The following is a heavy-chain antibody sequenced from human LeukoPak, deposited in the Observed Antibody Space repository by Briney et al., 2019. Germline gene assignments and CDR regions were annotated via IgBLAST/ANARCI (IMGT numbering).Heavy chain of an antibody. V-gene: IGHV3-74*01. J-gene: IGHJ4*02. CDR2: INSDGSST. CDR1: GFTFSSYW. Sequence: QPGGSLRLSCAASGFTFSSYWMHWVRQAPGKGLVWVSRINSDGSSTSYADSVKGRFTISRDNAKNTLYLQMNSLRAEDTAVYYCARDMSPLWSGYPGGFDYWGQGTLVTASS. CDR3: ARDMSPLWSGYPGGFDY. D-gene: IGHD3-3*01.